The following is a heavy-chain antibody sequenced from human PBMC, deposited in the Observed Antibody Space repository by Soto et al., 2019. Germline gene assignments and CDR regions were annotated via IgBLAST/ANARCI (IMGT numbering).Heavy chain of an antibody. CDR1: GFSFSTYW. CDR3: ARGGNWFDP. D-gene: IGHD3-10*01. J-gene: IGHJ5*02. CDR2: IDQGGGEK. Sequence: EVQLVESGGGLVQPGGSLRLSCAASGFSFSTYWMDWVRQAPGKGLEWVANIDQGGGEKYYVDSVRARFTISTDNANNSLYLQTNSLRAEETAIYYSARGGNWFDPWAQGTLGSVSS. V-gene: IGHV3-7*05.